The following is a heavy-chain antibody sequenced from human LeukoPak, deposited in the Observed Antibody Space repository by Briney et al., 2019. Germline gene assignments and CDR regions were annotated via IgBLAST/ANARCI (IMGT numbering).Heavy chain of an antibody. CDR2: INASNSNT. Sequence: ASGTVSCKASGYTFTSYAMHWMRPAPGQRLGWMGWINASNSNTEYSKKFQGRVTSTRDTSASTAYMQLSSLRFEDTAVYYCAILRLRSYYYYYGMDVWGQGTTVTGS. D-gene: IGHD2-15*01. CDR1: GYTFTSYA. J-gene: IGHJ6*02. CDR3: AILRLRSYYYYYGMDV. V-gene: IGHV1-3*01.